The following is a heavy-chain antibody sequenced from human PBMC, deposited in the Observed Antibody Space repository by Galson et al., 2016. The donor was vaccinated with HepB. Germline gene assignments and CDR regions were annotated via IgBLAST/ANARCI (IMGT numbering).Heavy chain of an antibody. CDR1: GFTFTSYA. Sequence: SLRLSCAGSGFTFTSYAMSWVRQAPEKGLEWVSGISGSSGSTYYADSVKGRFTISRDNPTNRLDLQMNSLRAEDTAIYYCAKGLQTWLRGAFDSWGQGTRVTVSS. V-gene: IGHV3-23*01. J-gene: IGHJ4*02. D-gene: IGHD5-18*01. CDR3: AKGLQTWLRGAFDS. CDR2: ISGSSGST.